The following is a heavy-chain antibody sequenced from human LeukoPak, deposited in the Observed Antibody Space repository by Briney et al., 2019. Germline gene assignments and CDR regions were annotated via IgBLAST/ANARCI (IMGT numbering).Heavy chain of an antibody. V-gene: IGHV3-30*04. CDR2: ISCGGSSK. CDR1: GLTFCSYA. D-gene: IGHD3-22*01. CDR3: ARDRVAFQYYNRSGVPENYYYYMDV. J-gene: IGHJ6*03. Sequence: GGSLRLSCGASGLTFCSYAMHWVRQAPGKGLEGVAVISCGGSSKYYADSVKGRFTISRDNSKNTLYLQVNSPRAEDTAVYYCARDRVAFQYYNRSGVPENYYYYMDVRGKGTTVTVSS.